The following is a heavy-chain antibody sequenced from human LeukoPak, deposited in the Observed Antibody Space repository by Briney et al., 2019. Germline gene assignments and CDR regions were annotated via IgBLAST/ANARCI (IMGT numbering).Heavy chain of an antibody. J-gene: IGHJ5*02. D-gene: IGHD2-21*02. CDR3: ARGGSCNSASGGDCSHLLIA. V-gene: IGHV1-46*01. CDR2: INPSGGST. Sequence: ASVKVSCKASGYTFTSYYMHWVRQAPGQGLEWMGIINPSGGSTSYAQKFQGRVTMTRDTSTSTVYMELSSLRSEDTAVYYCARGGSCNSASGGDCSHLLIAWGQGTLVTVSS. CDR1: GYTFTSYY.